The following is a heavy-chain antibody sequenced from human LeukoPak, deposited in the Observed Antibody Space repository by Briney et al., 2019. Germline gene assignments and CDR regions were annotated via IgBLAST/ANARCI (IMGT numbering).Heavy chain of an antibody. D-gene: IGHD5-12*01. Sequence: SETLSLTCAVYGGSFSGYYWSWIRQPPGKGLEWIGEINHSGSTNYNPSLKSRVTISVDTSKNQFSLKLSSVTAADTAAYYCARMGLIVATIYFDYWGQGTLVTVSS. CDR2: INHSGST. CDR3: ARMGLIVATIYFDY. CDR1: GGSFSGYY. J-gene: IGHJ4*02. V-gene: IGHV4-34*01.